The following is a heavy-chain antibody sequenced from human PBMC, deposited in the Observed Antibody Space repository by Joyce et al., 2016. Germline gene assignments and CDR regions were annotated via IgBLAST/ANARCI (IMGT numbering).Heavy chain of an antibody. J-gene: IGHJ6*02. D-gene: IGHD3-10*01. Sequence: QLQLQESGPGLVKPSETLSLTCSVSGGSISSRDYYWGWVRQPPGKGLEWIGSIYYTGSTYYNPSLKTRVRNSIDTSKNHFSLSLGSVTAADTAVYYCARVLTGYSFGLGSYPSAMDVWGHGTTVTVSS. CDR2: IYYTGST. CDR1: GGSISSRDYY. CDR3: ARVLTGYSFGLGSYPSAMDV. V-gene: IGHV4-39*02.